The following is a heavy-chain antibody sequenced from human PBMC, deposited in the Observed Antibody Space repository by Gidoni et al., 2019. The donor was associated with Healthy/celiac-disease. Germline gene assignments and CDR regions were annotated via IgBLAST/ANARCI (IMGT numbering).Heavy chain of an antibody. CDR3: AREWSRGYSYGPSGY. Sequence: QVQLQQWGAGLLKPSETLSLTCAVYGGSFRGYYWSWIRQPPGKGLEWIGEINHSGSTNYNPSLKSRVTISVDTSKNQFSLKLSSVTAADTAVYYCAREWSRGYSYGPSGYWGQGTLVTVSS. D-gene: IGHD5-18*01. CDR1: GGSFRGYY. J-gene: IGHJ4*02. CDR2: INHSGST. V-gene: IGHV4-34*01.